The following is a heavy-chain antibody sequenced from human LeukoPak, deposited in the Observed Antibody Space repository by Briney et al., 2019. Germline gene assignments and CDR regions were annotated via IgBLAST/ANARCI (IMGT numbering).Heavy chain of an antibody. CDR1: GGTFSSYA. Sequence: SVKVSCKASGGTFSSYAISWVRQAPGQGLEWMGRIIPILGIANYAQKFQGRVTITADKSTSTAYMELSSLRSEDTAVYYCARDFLEDIVVVPAAPGDAFDIWGQGTMVTVSS. V-gene: IGHV1-69*04. J-gene: IGHJ3*02. CDR2: IIPILGIA. CDR3: ARDFLEDIVVVPAAPGDAFDI. D-gene: IGHD2-2*01.